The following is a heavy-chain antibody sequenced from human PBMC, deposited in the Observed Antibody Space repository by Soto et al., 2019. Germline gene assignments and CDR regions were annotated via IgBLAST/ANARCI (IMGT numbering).Heavy chain of an antibody. CDR2: MNPNSGNT. Sequence: QVQLVQSGAEVKKPGASVKVSCKASGYTFTSYDITWVRQATGQGLEWMGWMNPNSGNTGYAQKFQGRVTITRNTSITTAYMELSSLRSEDTAVYYCAREHSSSWRFEYWGQGTLVTVSS. V-gene: IGHV1-8*01. CDR1: GYTFTSYD. D-gene: IGHD6-13*01. CDR3: AREHSSSWRFEY. J-gene: IGHJ4*02.